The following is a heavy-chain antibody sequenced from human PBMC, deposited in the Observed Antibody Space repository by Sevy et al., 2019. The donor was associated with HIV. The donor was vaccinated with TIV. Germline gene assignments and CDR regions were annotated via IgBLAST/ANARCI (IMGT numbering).Heavy chain of an antibody. CDR1: GYTITRYY. Sequence: ASVKVSCKASGYTITRYYIHWVRQAPGQGLEWMGIINPGDGGTTYAQKFQGRVLMTRDTSTSTVYMELNSLRFDDTAVYYCASYTTGSRGDYWGQGTLVTVSS. D-gene: IGHD3-16*01. J-gene: IGHJ4*02. CDR2: INPGDGGT. CDR3: ASYTTGSRGDY. V-gene: IGHV1-46*01.